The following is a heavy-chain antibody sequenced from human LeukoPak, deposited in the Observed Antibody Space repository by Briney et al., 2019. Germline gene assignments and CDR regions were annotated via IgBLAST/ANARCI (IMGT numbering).Heavy chain of an antibody. CDR3: TRQDIVGATLLDY. CDR2: IRSKANSYAT. CDR1: GFTFSGSA. D-gene: IGHD1-26*01. J-gene: IGHJ4*02. Sequence: GGSLRLSCAASGFTFSGSAMHWVRQASGKGLEWVGRIRSKANSYATAYAASVKGRFTISRDDSKNTAYLQMNSLKTEDTAVHYCTRQDIVGATLLDYWGQGTLVTVSS. V-gene: IGHV3-73*01.